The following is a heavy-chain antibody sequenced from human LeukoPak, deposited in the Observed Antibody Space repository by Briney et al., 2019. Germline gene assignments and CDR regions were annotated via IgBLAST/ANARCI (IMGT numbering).Heavy chain of an antibody. CDR2: TYYYRSS. CDR1: GGSVSSSSYY. D-gene: IGHD1-1*01. J-gene: IGHJ4*02. Sequence: SETLSLTCIVSGGSVSSSSYYWGWIRQPPGKELEWIGQTYYYRSSYYNPSLKSRVTISIDTSKNQFSLRLTSLTAADTAVYYCAREGQVLGRGQNSWGQGIQVIVSS. CDR3: AREGQVLGRGQNS. V-gene: IGHV4-39*07.